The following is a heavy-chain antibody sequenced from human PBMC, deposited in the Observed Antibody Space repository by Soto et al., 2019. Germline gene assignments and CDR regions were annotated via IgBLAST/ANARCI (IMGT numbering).Heavy chain of an antibody. D-gene: IGHD1-1*01. V-gene: IGHV4-59*12. J-gene: IGHJ4*02. CDR1: GGSISSYY. Sequence: SETLSLTCIVSGGSISSYYWSWIRQPPGKGLEWIGYIYYSGSTNYNPSLKSRVTISVDTSKNQFSLKLSSVTAADTAVYYCAKDRPRRTSGYFFDYWGQGTPVTAPQ. CDR3: AKDRPRRTSGYFFDY. CDR2: IYYSGST.